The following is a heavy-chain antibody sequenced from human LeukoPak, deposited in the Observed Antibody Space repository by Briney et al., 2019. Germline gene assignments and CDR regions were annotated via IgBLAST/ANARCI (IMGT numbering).Heavy chain of an antibody. CDR2: IIPIFGTA. D-gene: IGHD2-8*02. CDR1: GCTFSSYA. J-gene: IGHJ4*02. V-gene: IGHV1-69*13. Sequence: GASVKVSCKASGCTFSSYAISWVRQAPGQGLEWMGGIIPIFGTANYAQKFQGRVTITADESTSTAYMELSRLRSDDTAVYYCARARGGRTYSETGGYPVFDNWGQGTLVTVSS. CDR3: ARARGGRTYSETGGYPVFDN.